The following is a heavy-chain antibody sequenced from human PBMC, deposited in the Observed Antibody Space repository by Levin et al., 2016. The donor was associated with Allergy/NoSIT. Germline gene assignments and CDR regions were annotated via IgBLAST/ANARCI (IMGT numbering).Heavy chain of an antibody. Sequence: GGSLRLSCAASGFTFSSYSMNWVRQAPGKGLEWVSYISSSSSTIYYADSVKGRFTISRDNAKNTLYLQMNSLRAEDTAVYYCAKDQNDILTGFDYWGQGTLVTVSS. CDR1: GFTFSSYS. CDR3: AKDQNDILTGFDY. J-gene: IGHJ4*02. CDR2: ISSSSSTI. D-gene: IGHD3-9*01. V-gene: IGHV3-48*01.